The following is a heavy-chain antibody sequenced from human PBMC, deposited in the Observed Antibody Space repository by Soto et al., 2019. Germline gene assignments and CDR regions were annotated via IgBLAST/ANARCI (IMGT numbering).Heavy chain of an antibody. CDR2: ISYDGSNK. V-gene: IGHV3-30*18. CDR1: GFTFSSYG. D-gene: IGHD3-22*01. J-gene: IGHJ4*02. Sequence: GGSLRLSCAASGFTFSSYGMHWVRQAPGKGLEWVAVISYDGSNKYYADSVKGRFTISRDNSKNTLYLQMNSLRAEDTAVYYCAKALDSSGYYGNYWGQGTLVTVSS. CDR3: AKALDSSGYYGNY.